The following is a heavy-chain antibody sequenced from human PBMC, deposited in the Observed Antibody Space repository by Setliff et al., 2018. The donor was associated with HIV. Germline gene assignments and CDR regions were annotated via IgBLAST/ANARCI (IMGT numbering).Heavy chain of an antibody. D-gene: IGHD2-15*01. CDR3: AREGGVDLPTMDV. CDR1: GGSISSYY. Sequence: SETLSLTCTVSGGSISSYYWSWIRQPPGKGLEWIGYIYYSGSTSYNPSLKSRVTISVDTSKKQFSLKLRSVTAADTAVYYCAREGGVDLPTMDVWGKGTTVTASS. V-gene: IGHV4-59*01. J-gene: IGHJ6*03. CDR2: IYYSGST.